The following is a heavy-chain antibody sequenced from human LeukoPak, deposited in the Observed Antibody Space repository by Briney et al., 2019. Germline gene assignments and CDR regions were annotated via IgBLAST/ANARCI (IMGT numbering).Heavy chain of an antibody. CDR3: ARPHSYGSTYFDC. CDR1: GYTFTGYY. J-gene: IGHJ4*02. CDR2: ISTYNTNT. Sequence: ASVKVSCKTSGYTFTGYYMHWVRQAPGQGLEWMGWISTYNTNTYYAQGLQGRVSMTTDTSTSTVYMELRSLRSDDTAVYYCARPHSYGSTYFDCWGQGTLVTVSS. D-gene: IGHD4-17*01. V-gene: IGHV1-18*04.